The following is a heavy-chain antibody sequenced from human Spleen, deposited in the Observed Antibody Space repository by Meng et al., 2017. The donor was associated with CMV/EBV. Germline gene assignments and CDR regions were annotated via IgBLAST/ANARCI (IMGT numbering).Heavy chain of an antibody. CDR2: IYPADSDT. J-gene: IGHJ3*02. CDR1: GYSFTNYW. CDR3: AKPIPYCSSYACYRDAFDI. Sequence: GESLKISCKASGYSFTNYWIGWVRQMPGKGLEWMGIIYPADSDTKYSPSFQGQVTISADKSTSTAYLQFSSLRASDTAMYYCAKPIPYCSSYACYRDAFDIWGRGTMVTVSS. V-gene: IGHV5-51*01. D-gene: IGHD2-2*01.